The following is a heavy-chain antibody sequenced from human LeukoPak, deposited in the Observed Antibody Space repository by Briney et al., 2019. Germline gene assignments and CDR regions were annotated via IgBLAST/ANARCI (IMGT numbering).Heavy chain of an antibody. V-gene: IGHV3-30*18. CDR2: ISYDGSNK. Sequence: GGSLRLSCAASGFTFSSYGMHWVRQAPGKGLEWVAVISYDGSNKYYADSVKGRFTISRDNSKNTLYLQMNSLRAEDTAVYYCAKDVGYSGFLEYFDYWGQGTLVTGSS. CDR3: AKDVGYSGFLEYFDY. CDR1: GFTFSSYG. J-gene: IGHJ4*02. D-gene: IGHD2-21*01.